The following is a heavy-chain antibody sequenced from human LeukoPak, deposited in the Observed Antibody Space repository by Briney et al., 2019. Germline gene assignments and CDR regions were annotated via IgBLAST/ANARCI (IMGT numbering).Heavy chain of an antibody. CDR2: ISGSGGST. J-gene: IGHJ6*03. Sequence: PGGTLRLSCAASGFTFSSYGMSWVRQAPGKGLEWVSAISGSGGSTYYADSVKGRFTISRDNSKNTLYLQMNSLRAEDTAVYYCARDPRVTTGDYYYYMDVWGKGTTVTISS. CDR1: GFTFSSYG. CDR3: ARDPRVTTGDYYYYMDV. V-gene: IGHV3-23*01. D-gene: IGHD4-17*01.